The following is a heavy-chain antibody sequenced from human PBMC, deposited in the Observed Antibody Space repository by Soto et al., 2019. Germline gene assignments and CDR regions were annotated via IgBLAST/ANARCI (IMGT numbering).Heavy chain of an antibody. Sequence: EVQLLESGGGLVQPGGSLRLSCAASGFTFSSYAMSWVRQAPGKGLEWVSAISGSGGSTYYADSVKGRFTISRDNSKNTLYLQMNSLRAEDTAVYYCARDPTKYYYGMDVWGQGTTVTVSS. CDR1: GFTFSSYA. CDR2: ISGSGGST. CDR3: ARDPTKYYYGMDV. V-gene: IGHV3-23*01. J-gene: IGHJ6*02.